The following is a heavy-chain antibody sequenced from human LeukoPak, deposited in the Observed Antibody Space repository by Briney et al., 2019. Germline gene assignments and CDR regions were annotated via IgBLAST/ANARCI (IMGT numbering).Heavy chain of an antibody. CDR2: ISSSSSTI. J-gene: IGHJ3*02. D-gene: IGHD3-10*01. V-gene: IGHV3-48*04. CDR1: GFTFSSYS. Sequence: GGSLRLSCAASGFTFSSYSMNWVRQAPGKGLEWVSYISSSSSTIYYADSVKGRFTISRDNAKNSLYLQMNSLRAEDTAVYYCARALGYGSGSHAYDAFDIWGQGTMVTVSS. CDR3: ARALGYGSGSHAYDAFDI.